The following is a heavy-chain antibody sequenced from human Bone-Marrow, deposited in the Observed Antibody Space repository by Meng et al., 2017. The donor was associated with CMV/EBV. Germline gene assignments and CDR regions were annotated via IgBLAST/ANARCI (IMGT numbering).Heavy chain of an antibody. D-gene: IGHD5-12*01. V-gene: IGHV3-30*04. J-gene: IGHJ4*02. CDR2: ISPDGSNQ. CDR1: GFAFIDYS. CDR3: ATGAGLRGYVGN. Sequence: GGSLRLSCAASGFAFIDYSLHWVRQAPGKGLEWLASISPDGSNQNYADSVRGRFIISRDNPKNTLYLQMNSLRREDTAVYYCATGAGLRGYVGNWGQGTLVTVSS.